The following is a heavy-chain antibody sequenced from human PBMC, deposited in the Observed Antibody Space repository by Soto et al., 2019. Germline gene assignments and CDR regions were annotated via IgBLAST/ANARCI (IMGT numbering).Heavy chain of an antibody. CDR3: ARALDCSSTSCLNAFDI. D-gene: IGHD2-2*01. CDR1: GFTFSSYG. V-gene: IGHV3-33*01. Sequence: GGSLRLSCAASGFTFSSYGMHWVRQAPGKGLEWVAVIWYDGSNKYYADSVKGRFTISRDNSKNTLYLQMNSLRAEDTAVYCCARALDCSSTSCLNAFDIWGQGTMVTVSS. CDR2: IWYDGSNK. J-gene: IGHJ3*02.